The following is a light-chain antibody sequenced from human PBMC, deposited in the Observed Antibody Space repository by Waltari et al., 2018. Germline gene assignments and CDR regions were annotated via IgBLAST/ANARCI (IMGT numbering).Light chain of an antibody. J-gene: IGKJ2*01. CDR1: QSVSSSY. CDR3: QQYGSSPMYT. CDR2: GAS. Sequence: EIVLTQSPGTLSLSPGDRATLSCRASQSVSSSYLAWYQQKPGQAPRLLIYGASSRATGIPDRFSGSWSGTDFTLTISRLEPEDFAVYYCQQYGSSPMYTFGQGTKLEIK. V-gene: IGKV3-20*01.